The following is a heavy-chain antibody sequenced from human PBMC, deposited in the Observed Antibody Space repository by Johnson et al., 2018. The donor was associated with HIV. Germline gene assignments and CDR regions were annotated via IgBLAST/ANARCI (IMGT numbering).Heavy chain of an antibody. J-gene: IGHJ3*02. D-gene: IGHD2-8*02. Sequence: QVQLVESGGGVVQPGGSLRLSCATSGFTFSSYGMHWVRQSPGKGLEWVAVIWYDGSNKYYADYVKGRFTISRDNSKNTLYLQMNSLRAEDTAVYYCARTQVVYAHFDIWGQGTMVTVSS. CDR1: GFTFSSYG. CDR3: ARTQVVYAHFDI. CDR2: IWYDGSNK. V-gene: IGHV3-33*01.